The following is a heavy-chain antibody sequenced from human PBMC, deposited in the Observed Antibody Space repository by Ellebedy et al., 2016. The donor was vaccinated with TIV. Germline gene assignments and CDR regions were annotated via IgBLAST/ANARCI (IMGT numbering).Heavy chain of an antibody. V-gene: IGHV3-7*03. Sequence: GESLKISCAASGFYFSVYWMSWVRQAPGKGLEWVADIKADGSEKYYVASVKGRFTISRDNAKNSLYLQMNSLRAEDTALYYCVRLKVLAGYRLDSWGQGTLVTVSS. J-gene: IGHJ4*02. CDR2: IKADGSEK. CDR3: VRLKVLAGYRLDS. CDR1: GFYFSVYW. D-gene: IGHD3-9*01.